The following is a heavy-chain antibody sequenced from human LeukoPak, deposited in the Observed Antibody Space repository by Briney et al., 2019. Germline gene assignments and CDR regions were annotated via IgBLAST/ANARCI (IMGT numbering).Heavy chain of an antibody. CDR2: INHSGYT. V-gene: IGHV4-34*01. D-gene: IGHD3-22*01. Sequence: SETLSLTCAVYGESSFSSYYWSWIRPPPGGALGGIGEINHSGYTNYNPSLKSRITLSTATTNNQFSLRLNSVTAADTAVYYCSRQVVGNDYWGQGTLVTVSS. CDR1: GESSFSSYY. J-gene: IGHJ4*02. CDR3: SRQVVGNDY.